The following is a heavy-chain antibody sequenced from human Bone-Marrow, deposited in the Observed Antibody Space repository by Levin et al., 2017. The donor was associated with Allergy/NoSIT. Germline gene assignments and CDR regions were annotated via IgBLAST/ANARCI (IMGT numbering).Heavy chain of an antibody. J-gene: IGHJ4*02. CDR1: GGSLNLYY. CDR2: IYYSGNT. Sequence: SETLSLTCTVSGGSLNLYYWSWIRQPPGKGLEWIGYIYYSGNTNYNPSLKSRVTISVDTSKNQFSLNLTSVTAADTALYYCARDPSGYGGFFDYWGQGSLVTVSS. CDR3: ARDPSGYGGFFDY. D-gene: IGHD5-12*01. V-gene: IGHV4-59*01.